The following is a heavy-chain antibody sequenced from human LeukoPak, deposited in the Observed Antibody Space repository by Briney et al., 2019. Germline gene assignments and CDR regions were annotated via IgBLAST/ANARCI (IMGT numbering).Heavy chain of an antibody. CDR3: ARRGWWWLLPPQVDY. CDR1: GFTFSSYA. J-gene: IGHJ4*02. D-gene: IGHD3-22*01. CDR2: ISYDGSNK. Sequence: PGGSLRLSCAASGFTFSSYAMHWVRQAPGKGLEWVAVISYDGSNKYYADSVKGRFTISRDNSKNTLYLQMNSLRAEDTAVYYCARRGWWWLLPPQVDYGGRGPLVTFSS. V-gene: IGHV3-30-3*01.